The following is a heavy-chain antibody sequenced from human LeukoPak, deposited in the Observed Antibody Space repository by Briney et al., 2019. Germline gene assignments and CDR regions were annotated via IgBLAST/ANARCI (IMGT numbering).Heavy chain of an antibody. J-gene: IGHJ5*02. CDR2: INHSGST. CDR3: AQLYDYVWGSYRYPPLDP. CDR1: GGSFSGYY. Sequence: SETLSLTCAVYGGSFSGYYWSWIRQPPGKGLEWIGEINHSGSTNYNPSLKSRVTISVDTSKNQFSLKLSSVTAADTAVYYCAQLYDYVWGSYRYPPLDPWGQGTLVTVSS. V-gene: IGHV4-34*01. D-gene: IGHD3-16*02.